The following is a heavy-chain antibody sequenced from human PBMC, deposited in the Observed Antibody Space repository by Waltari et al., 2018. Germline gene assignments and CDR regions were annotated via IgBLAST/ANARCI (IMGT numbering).Heavy chain of an antibody. CDR1: GGSIRSSSYF. Sequence: QLQLQESGPGLVKPSETMSLTCTVSGGSIRSSSYFGAGIRQPPGKGLAWVGSIYYSGSTYYNPSLKSRVTISVETSKNQFSLKLSSVTAADTAVYYCARREATREDFDYWGQGTLVTVSS. CDR2: IYYSGST. V-gene: IGHV4-39*01. CDR3: ARREATREDFDY. D-gene: IGHD5-12*01. J-gene: IGHJ4*02.